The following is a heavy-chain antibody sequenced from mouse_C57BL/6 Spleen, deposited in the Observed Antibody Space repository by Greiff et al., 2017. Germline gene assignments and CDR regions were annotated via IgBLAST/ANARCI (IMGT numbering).Heavy chain of an antibody. CDR3: AGDSFFDY. CDR2: IYPGDGDT. J-gene: IGHJ2*01. CDR1: GYAFSSSW. V-gene: IGHV1-82*01. Sequence: QVQLQQSGPELVKPGASVRISCKASGYAFSSSWMNWVKQRPGKGLEWIGRIYPGDGDTNYNGKFKGKATLTADKSSSTAYMQLSSLTSEDSAVYFCAGDSFFDYWGQGTTLTVSS.